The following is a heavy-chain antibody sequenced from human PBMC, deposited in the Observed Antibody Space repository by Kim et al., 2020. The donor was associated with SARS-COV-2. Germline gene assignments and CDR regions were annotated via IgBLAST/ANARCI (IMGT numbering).Heavy chain of an antibody. V-gene: IGHV4-59*13. J-gene: IGHJ4*02. Sequence: SETLSLTCTVSGASISTYYWSWIRQPPGKGLEWIGYIYYSGSTNCNPSLKSRVTISVDTSKNQFSLKLRSVTAADTAVYYCARGFCTGGRCYSSPDSWGQGTLVTVSS. CDR2: IYYSGST. D-gene: IGHD2-15*01. CDR3: ARGFCTGGRCYSSPDS. CDR1: GASISTYY.